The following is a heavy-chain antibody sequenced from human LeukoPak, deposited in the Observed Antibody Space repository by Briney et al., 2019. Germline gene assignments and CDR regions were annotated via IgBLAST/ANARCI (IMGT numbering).Heavy chain of an antibody. J-gene: IGHJ4*02. CDR1: GYTFTGYY. D-gene: IGHD6-19*01. V-gene: IGHV1-2*02. CDR2: INPNSGGT. CDR3: ARDGSGWYWSMDY. Sequence: ASVKVSCKASGYTFTGYYMHWVRQAPGQGLEWMGWINPNSGGTNYAQKFQGRVTMTRDTSISTAYMELSRLRSDDTAVYYCARDGSGWYWSMDYWGQGTLVTVSS.